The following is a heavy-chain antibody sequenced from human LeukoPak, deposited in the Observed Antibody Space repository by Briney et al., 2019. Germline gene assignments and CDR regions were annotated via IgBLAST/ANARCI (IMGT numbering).Heavy chain of an antibody. CDR1: GFTFDDYA. D-gene: IGHD1-26*01. J-gene: IGHJ4*02. Sequence: GGSLRLSCAASGFTFDDYAMHWVRQAPGKGLEWVSGISWNSVSIGYGDSVKGRFTISRDNSKNSLYLQMNSLRVEDTAVYYCARAQWELPFDYWGQGTLVTVSS. CDR3: ARAQWELPFDY. V-gene: IGHV3-9*01. CDR2: ISWNSVSI.